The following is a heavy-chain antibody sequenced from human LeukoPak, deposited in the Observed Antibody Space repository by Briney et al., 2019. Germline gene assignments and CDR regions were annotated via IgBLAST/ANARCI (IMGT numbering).Heavy chain of an antibody. J-gene: IGHJ4*02. V-gene: IGHV3-23*01. CDR2: ISGSGGTT. Sequence: GGSLRLSCAASGFTFSTYAMSWVRQAPGKGLEWVSAISGSGGTTNYADSVKGRFTISRDNSKNTLHLQMNSLRAEDTAVYYCAKGTTIFGVGTFDYWGQGTLVTVSS. D-gene: IGHD3-3*01. CDR1: GFTFSTYA. CDR3: AKGTTIFGVGTFDY.